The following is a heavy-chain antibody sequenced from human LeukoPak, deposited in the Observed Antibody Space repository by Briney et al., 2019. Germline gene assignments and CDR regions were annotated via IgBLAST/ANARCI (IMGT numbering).Heavy chain of an antibody. J-gene: IGHJ4*02. CDR2: ISTSGSYI. D-gene: IGHD5-18*01. CDR1: GFTFSSYS. V-gene: IGHV3-21*01. Sequence: GGSLRLSFAASGFTFSSYSMNWVRQAPGKGLEWVSSISTSGSYIYYAGSVKGRFTISRDNAKNSLYLQMNSLRAEDTAVYYCARALYSYEINFDYWGQGTLVTVSS. CDR3: ARALYSYEINFDY.